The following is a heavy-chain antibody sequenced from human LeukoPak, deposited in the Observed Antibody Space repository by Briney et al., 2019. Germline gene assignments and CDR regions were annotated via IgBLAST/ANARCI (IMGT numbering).Heavy chain of an antibody. CDR1: GFIFSTYT. Sequence: GGSLRLSCSASGFIFSTYTMYWVRQAPGKGLEYVSVINGDGRTTYYIDSVKGRFTISRDNSKNTLYLQMISLRPEDTAVYYCAKDISGSFSIDYWGQGTLVTVSS. D-gene: IGHD1-26*01. CDR3: AKDISGSFSIDY. CDR2: INGDGRTT. J-gene: IGHJ4*02. V-gene: IGHV3-64*04.